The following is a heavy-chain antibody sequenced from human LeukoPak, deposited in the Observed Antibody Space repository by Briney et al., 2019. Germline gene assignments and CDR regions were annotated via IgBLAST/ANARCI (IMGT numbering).Heavy chain of an antibody. CDR2: IYSGGST. CDR3: VRGGTSVTAPF. Sequence: PGGSLRLSCAASGFTVNRSYMNWVRQAPGKGLDWVSVIYSGGSTNYADSVKGRFTISRDNSKNMVYLQMNSPRAEDTAVYYYVRGGTSVTAPFWGQGTMVTVSS. V-gene: IGHV3-66*01. D-gene: IGHD2-21*02. CDR1: GFTVNRSY. J-gene: IGHJ3*01.